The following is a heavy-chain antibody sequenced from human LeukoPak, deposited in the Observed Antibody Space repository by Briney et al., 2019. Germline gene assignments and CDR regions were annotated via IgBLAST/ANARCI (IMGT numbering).Heavy chain of an antibody. CDR2: IYHSGST. J-gene: IGHJ5*02. V-gene: IGHV4-30-2*01. D-gene: IGHD6-25*01. CDR3: ARDEFSGQIFDP. CDR1: GGSISSGGYS. Sequence: SEILSLTCTVSGGSISSGGYSWSWIRRPPGKGLEWIGYIYHSGSTYYNPPLKSRVTISVDRSKNQFSLKLSSVTAADTAVYYCARDEFSGQIFDPWGQGTLVTVSS.